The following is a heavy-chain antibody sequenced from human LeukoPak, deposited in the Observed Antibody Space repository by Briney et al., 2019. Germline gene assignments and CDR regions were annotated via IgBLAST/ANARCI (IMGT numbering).Heavy chain of an antibody. V-gene: IGHV4-34*01. CDR1: GGSFSGYY. CDR3: ASLPTRSVTIDY. CDR2: INHSGST. Sequence: NPSETLSLTCAVYGGSFSGYYWSWIRQPPGKGLEWIGEINHSGSTNYNPSLKSRVTISVDTSKNQFSLRLSSVTAADTAVYYCASLPTRSVTIDYWGQGTLVTVSS. J-gene: IGHJ4*02. D-gene: IGHD4-23*01.